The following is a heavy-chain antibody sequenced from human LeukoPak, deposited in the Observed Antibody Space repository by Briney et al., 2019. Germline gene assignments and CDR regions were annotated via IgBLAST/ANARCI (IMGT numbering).Heavy chain of an antibody. CDR2: IIPIFGTA. CDR1: GGTFSSYA. D-gene: IGHD1/OR15-1a*01. J-gene: IGHJ5*02. CDR3: ARDWQTMPTRVNWFDP. V-gene: IGHV1-69*01. Sequence: EASVKVSCKASGGTFSSYAISWVRQAPGQGLEWMGGIIPIFGTANYAQKFPGRVTITADESTSTAYMKLSSLRSEDTAVYYCARDWQTMPTRVNWFDPWGQGTLVTVSS.